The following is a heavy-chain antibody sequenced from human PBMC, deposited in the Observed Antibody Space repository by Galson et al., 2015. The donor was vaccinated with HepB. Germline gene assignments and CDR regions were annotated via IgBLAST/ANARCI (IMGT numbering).Heavy chain of an antibody. V-gene: IGHV1-69*02. CDR2: IIPILGIA. J-gene: IGHJ4*02. CDR3: ARGSSGYCSSTSCYLFDY. CDR1: GGTFSSYT. D-gene: IGHD2-2*01. Sequence: SVKVSCKASGGTFSSYTISWVRQAPGQGLEWMGRIIPILGIANYAQKLQSRVTITADKSTSTAYMELSSLRSEDTAVYYCARGSSGYCSSTSCYLFDYWGQGTLVTVSS.